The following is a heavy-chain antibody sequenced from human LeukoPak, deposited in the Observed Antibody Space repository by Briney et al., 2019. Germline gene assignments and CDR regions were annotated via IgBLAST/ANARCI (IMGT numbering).Heavy chain of an antibody. CDR2: IIPMFDTA. Sequence: SVKVSCKASGGTFSSYPISWVRQAPGQGLEWMGGIIPMFDTADFAQKFQGRVTITADTSISTAYMELSRLRSDDTAVYYCAREWELLWFGELSNWFDPWGQGTLVTVSS. D-gene: IGHD3-10*01. V-gene: IGHV1-69*06. CDR1: GGTFSSYP. J-gene: IGHJ5*02. CDR3: AREWELLWFGELSNWFDP.